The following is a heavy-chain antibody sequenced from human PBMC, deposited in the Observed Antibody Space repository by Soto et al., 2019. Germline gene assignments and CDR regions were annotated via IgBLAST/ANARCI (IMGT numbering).Heavy chain of an antibody. Sequence: KSSETLSLTCAVYGGSFSGYYWSWIRQPPGKGLEWIGEINHSGSTNYNPSLKSRVTISVDTSKNQFSLKLSSVTAADTAVYYCARCVRNGSGSDYKDLYYYSGMDVWGQGTTVTVSS. J-gene: IGHJ6*02. CDR2: INHSGST. CDR1: GGSFSGYY. D-gene: IGHD3-10*01. V-gene: IGHV4-34*01. CDR3: ARCVRNGSGSDYKDLYYYSGMDV.